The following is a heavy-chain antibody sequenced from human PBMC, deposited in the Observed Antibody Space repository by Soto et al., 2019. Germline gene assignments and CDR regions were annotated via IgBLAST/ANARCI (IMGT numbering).Heavy chain of an antibody. CDR3: AKGLVWFGELLSAFDI. Sequence: GGSLRLSCAASGFTFSSYAMSWVRQAPGKGLEWVSAISGSGGSTYYADSVKGRFTISRDNSKNTLYLQMNSLRAEDTAVYYCAKGLVWFGELLSAFDIWGQGTMVTVSS. V-gene: IGHV3-23*01. CDR2: ISGSGGST. J-gene: IGHJ3*02. CDR1: GFTFSSYA. D-gene: IGHD3-10*01.